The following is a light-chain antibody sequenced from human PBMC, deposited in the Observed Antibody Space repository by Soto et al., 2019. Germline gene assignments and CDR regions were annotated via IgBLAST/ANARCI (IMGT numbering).Light chain of an antibody. Sequence: EIVMTQSPVTLSVSPGETATLSCRASQSVSRNLAWYQQKPGQAPRLLIYGASTRATGIPARFSGSGSGTEFAVTISSLQPEDFAVYSCQQYNHWPPFTFGQGTKLEIK. V-gene: IGKV3-15*01. J-gene: IGKJ2*01. CDR3: QQYNHWPPFT. CDR2: GAS. CDR1: QSVSRN.